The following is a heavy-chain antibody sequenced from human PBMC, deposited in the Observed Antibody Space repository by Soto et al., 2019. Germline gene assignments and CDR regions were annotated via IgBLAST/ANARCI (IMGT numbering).Heavy chain of an antibody. V-gene: IGHV4-30-4*01. J-gene: IGHJ4*02. CDR2: IYYSGST. CDR3: ARVGVRVVVTEIDY. D-gene: IGHD2-21*02. CDR1: GGSISSGDYY. Sequence: QVQLQESGPGLVKPSQTLSLTCTVSGGSISSGDYYWSWIRQPPGKGLEWIGYIYYSGSTYYNPSLKSRVTXXVXTXXNQLSLKLSSVTAADTAVYYCARVGVRVVVTEIDYWGQGTLVTVSS.